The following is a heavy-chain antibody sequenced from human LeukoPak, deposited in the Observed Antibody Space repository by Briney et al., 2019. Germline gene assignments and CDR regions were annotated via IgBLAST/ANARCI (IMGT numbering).Heavy chain of an antibody. J-gene: IGHJ4*01. V-gene: IGHV6-1*01. CDR1: GDSVSSNSAA. CDR2: TYYRSKWNN. Sequence: SQTLSLTCVISGDSVSSNSAAWNWIRLSPSRGLEWLGRTYYRSKWNNDYAVSVKSRIAINPDTSKNQFSLQVNSVTPEDTAVYYCARGRGELIDYWGHGTLVTASP. CDR3: ARGRGELIDY. D-gene: IGHD1-26*01.